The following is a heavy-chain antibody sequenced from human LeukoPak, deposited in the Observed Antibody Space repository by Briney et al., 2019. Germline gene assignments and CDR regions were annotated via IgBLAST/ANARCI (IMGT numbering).Heavy chain of an antibody. J-gene: IGHJ6*03. CDR3: ARFATMVRGVIYYYYYYMDV. V-gene: IGHV3-30*04. CDR2: ISYDGSNK. D-gene: IGHD3-10*01. CDR1: GFTFSSYA. Sequence: GGSLRLSCAASGFTFSSYAMHWVRQAPGKGLEWVAVISYDGSNKYYADSVKGRFTISRDNSKNTLYLQMNSLRAEDTAVYYCARFATMVRGVIYYYYYYMDVWGKGTTVTVSS.